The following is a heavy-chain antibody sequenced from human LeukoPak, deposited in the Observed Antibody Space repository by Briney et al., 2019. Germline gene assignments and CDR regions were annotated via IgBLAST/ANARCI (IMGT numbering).Heavy chain of an antibody. V-gene: IGHV3-30*03. CDR1: GFTFSSYG. CDR3: ARDSSNRGFDY. J-gene: IGHJ4*02. Sequence: SGGSLRPSCAASGFTFSSYGMHWVRQAPGKGLEWVAVISYDGSNKYYADSVKGRFTISRHNSKNTLYLQMNSLRAEDTAVYYCARDSSNRGFDYWGQGTLVTVSS. CDR2: ISYDGSNK. D-gene: IGHD1-14*01.